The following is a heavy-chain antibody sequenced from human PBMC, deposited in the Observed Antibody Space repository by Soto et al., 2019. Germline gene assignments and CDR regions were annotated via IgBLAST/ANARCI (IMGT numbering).Heavy chain of an antibody. D-gene: IGHD3-10*01. CDR1: GFTFDDYA. V-gene: IGHV3-9*01. Sequence: EVQLVESGGGLVQPGRSLRLSCAASGFTFDDYAMHWVRQAPGKGLEWVSGISWNSGSIGYADSVKGRFTISRDNAKNSLYLQMNSLRAEDTALYYCGKDMVSGSGSYYIFDYWGQGTLVTVSS. CDR2: ISWNSGSI. J-gene: IGHJ4*02. CDR3: GKDMVSGSGSYYIFDY.